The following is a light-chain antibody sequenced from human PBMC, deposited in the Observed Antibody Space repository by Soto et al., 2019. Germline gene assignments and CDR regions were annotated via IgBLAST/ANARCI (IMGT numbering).Light chain of an antibody. CDR3: QASGI. CDR1: HSVSSRF. J-gene: IGKJ5*01. V-gene: IGKV3-20*01. CDR2: DAS. Sequence: EVVLTQSPGTLSLSPGERATLSCRASHSVSSRFLAWYQQQPGQAPRLLIYDASIRATGIPDRFGGSGSGADFTLTVSRLEPEDFAVYYCQASGIFGQGTRLEIK.